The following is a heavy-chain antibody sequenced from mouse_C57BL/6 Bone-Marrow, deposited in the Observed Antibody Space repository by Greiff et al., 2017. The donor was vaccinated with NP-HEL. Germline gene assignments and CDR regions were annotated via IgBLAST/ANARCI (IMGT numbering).Heavy chain of an antibody. V-gene: IGHV6-3*01. CDR2: IRLKSDNYAT. CDR1: GFTFSNYW. D-gene: IGHD1-1*02. Sequence: EVKLVESGGGLVQPGGSMKLSCVASGFTFSNYWMNWVRQSPEKGLEWVAQIRLKSDNYATHYAESVKGRFTLSCDDSQSSVYLQMNNLRAEDTGMYYCTLYGAWCADWGQGTLVTVSA. CDR3: TLYGAWCAD. J-gene: IGHJ3*01.